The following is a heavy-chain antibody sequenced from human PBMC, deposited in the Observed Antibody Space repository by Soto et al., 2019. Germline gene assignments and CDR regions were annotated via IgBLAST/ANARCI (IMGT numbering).Heavy chain of an antibody. CDR3: AKLSCTSSTCYFPGWFDP. Sequence: VKNLETLSPTCTVSGDSIRWGASFLSLVRQPPGEGLEWIANVYYSGSSYYNPSLKSRLTISVDTTKNQFSLQLKSMTAADTAVYYCAKLSCTSSTCYFPGWFDPWGQGTLVTVSS. V-gene: IGHV4-31*03. J-gene: IGHJ5*02. D-gene: IGHD2-2*01. CDR1: GDSIRWGASF. CDR2: VYYSGSS.